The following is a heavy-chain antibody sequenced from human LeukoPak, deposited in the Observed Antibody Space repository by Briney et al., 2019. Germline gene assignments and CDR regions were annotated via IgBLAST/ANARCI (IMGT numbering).Heavy chain of an antibody. J-gene: IGHJ6*03. CDR3: ASGPSSHYYMDV. CDR1: GYTFTDYY. CDR2: ITPDSGVT. V-gene: IGHV1-2*02. Sequence: ASVKVSCKASGYTFTDYYIHWVRQAPGQGLEWMGWITPDSGVTNSAQKFQGRVTMTRNTSISTAYMDLSRLRSDDTAVYYCASGPSSHYYMDVWGKGTTVTVSS.